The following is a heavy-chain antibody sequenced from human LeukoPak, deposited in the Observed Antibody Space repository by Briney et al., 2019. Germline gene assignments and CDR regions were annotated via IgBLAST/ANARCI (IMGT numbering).Heavy chain of an antibody. J-gene: IGHJ3*02. D-gene: IGHD2-2*01. CDR3: ARIAYCSSTSCSDAFDM. Sequence: ASVKVSCKASGYTFTSYGLSWVRQVPGQGREWLGWISGHNGDTNYAQKLQGRLTVTTDTSTSTAYMELGSLRSDDTAMYYCARIAYCSSTSCSDAFDMWGQGTMVTVSS. CDR2: ISGHNGDT. V-gene: IGHV1-18*01. CDR1: GYTFTSYG.